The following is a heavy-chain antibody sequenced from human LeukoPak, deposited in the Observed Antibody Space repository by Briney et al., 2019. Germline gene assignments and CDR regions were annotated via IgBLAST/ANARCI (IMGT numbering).Heavy chain of an antibody. CDR1: GYTFTSYA. Sequence: ASVKVSCKASGYTFTSYAMHWVRQAPGQRLEWMGWINAGNGNTKYSQEFQGRVTITRDTSASTAYMELSRLRSDDTAVYYCARDGLGIEACDYWGQGTLVTVSS. D-gene: IGHD7-27*01. CDR2: INAGNGNT. CDR3: ARDGLGIEACDY. V-gene: IGHV1-3*01. J-gene: IGHJ4*02.